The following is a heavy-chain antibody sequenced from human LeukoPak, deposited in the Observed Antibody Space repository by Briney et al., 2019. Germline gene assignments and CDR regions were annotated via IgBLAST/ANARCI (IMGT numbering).Heavy chain of an antibody. CDR2: IAWNSGSL. D-gene: IGHD5-18*01. Sequence: GRSLRLSCAASGFSFADNAMHWVRQAPGKGLEWVSGIAWNSGSLGYADSVKGRFTVSRDNAKNSLYLQMNSLRAEDTAFYYCAKDSGYSYGLDYWGQGTLVTVSS. V-gene: IGHV3-9*01. CDR3: AKDSGYSYGLDY. J-gene: IGHJ4*02. CDR1: GFSFADNA.